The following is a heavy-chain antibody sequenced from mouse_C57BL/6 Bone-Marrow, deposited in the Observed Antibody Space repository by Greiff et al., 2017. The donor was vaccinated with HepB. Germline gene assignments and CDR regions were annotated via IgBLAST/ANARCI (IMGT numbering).Heavy chain of an antibody. D-gene: IGHD1-1*01. CDR1: GFTFSSYG. J-gene: IGHJ4*01. CDR3: ARDYYYGSSPYYAMDY. V-gene: IGHV5-6*01. CDR2: ISSGGSYT. Sequence: EVQGVESGGDLVKPGGSLKLSCAASGFTFSSYGMSWVRQTPDKRLEWVATISSGGSYTYYPDSVKGRFTISRDNAKNTLYLQMSSLKSEDTAMYSCARDYYYGSSPYYAMDYWGQGTSVTVSS.